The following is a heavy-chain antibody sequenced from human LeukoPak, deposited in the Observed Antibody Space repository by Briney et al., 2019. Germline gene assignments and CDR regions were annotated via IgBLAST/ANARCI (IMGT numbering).Heavy chain of an antibody. CDR1: GYRFTSYW. Sequence: KIGESLKISCKGSGYRFTSYWIGWVRQMPGKGLEWMGIIYPGDSDTRYSPSFQGQVTISADKSISTAYLQWSSLKASDIAIYYCVRVTSGYSATAEFDPWGQGTLVTVSS. V-gene: IGHV5-51*01. J-gene: IGHJ5*02. CDR2: IYPGDSDT. CDR3: VRVTSGYSATAEFDP. D-gene: IGHD3-22*01.